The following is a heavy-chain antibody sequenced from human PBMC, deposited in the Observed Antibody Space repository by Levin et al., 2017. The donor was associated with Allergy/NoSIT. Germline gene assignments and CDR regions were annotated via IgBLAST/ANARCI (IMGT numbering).Heavy chain of an antibody. D-gene: IGHD5-12*01. CDR2: ISSSGSTI. V-gene: IGHV3-11*01. CDR3: ARDLRLREAEYAFDI. J-gene: IGHJ3*02. CDR1: GFTFSDYY. Sequence: GESLKISCAASGFTFSDYYMSWIRQAPGKGLEWVSYISSSGSTIYYADSVKGRFTISRDNAKNSLYLQMNSLRAEDTAVYYCARDLRLREAEYAFDIWGQGTMVTVSS.